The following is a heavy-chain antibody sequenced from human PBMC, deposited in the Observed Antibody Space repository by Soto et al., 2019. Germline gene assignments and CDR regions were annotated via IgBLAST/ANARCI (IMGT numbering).Heavy chain of an antibody. V-gene: IGHV1-2*04. CDR1: GYTFTGYY. D-gene: IGHD3-10*01. J-gene: IGHJ5*02. Sequence: ASVEVSCKASGYTFTGYYMHWVRQAPGQGLEWMGWINPNSGGTNYAQKFQGWVTMTRDTSISTAYMELSGLRSDDTAVYYCARVSRDYYGSGSYSWFDPWGQGTLVTVSS. CDR3: ARVSRDYYGSGSYSWFDP. CDR2: INPNSGGT.